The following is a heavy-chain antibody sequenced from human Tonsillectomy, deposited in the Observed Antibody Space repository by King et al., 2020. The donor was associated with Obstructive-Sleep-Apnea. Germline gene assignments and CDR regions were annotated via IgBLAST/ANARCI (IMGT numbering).Heavy chain of an antibody. V-gene: IGHV3-7*01. CDR3: ARALVWGSYPNDAFDI. CDR1: GFTFSSYW. J-gene: IGHJ3*02. Sequence: VQLVESGGGLVQPGGSLRLSCAASGFTFSSYWMSWVRQAPGKGLEWVANIKHDGSEKYYVDSVKGRFTISRDNAKNSLYLQMNSLRAEDTAVYYCARALVWGSYPNDAFDIWGQGTKVTVSS. CDR2: IKHDGSEK. D-gene: IGHD3-16*02.